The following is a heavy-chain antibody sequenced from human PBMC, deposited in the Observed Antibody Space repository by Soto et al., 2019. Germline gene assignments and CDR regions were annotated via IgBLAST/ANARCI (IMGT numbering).Heavy chain of an antibody. CDR3: ARGLSSGWYSPTYYYDGMDV. J-gene: IGHJ6*02. Sequence: QVQLVRSGAEVKKPGASVKVSCKASGYTFTSYDINWVRQATGQGLEWMGWMNPNSGNTGYAQKFQGRVTMTRNTSISTAYMELSSVRSEDTAVYYCARGLSSGWYSPTYYYDGMDVWGQGTTVTVSS. V-gene: IGHV1-8*01. CDR1: GYTFTSYD. D-gene: IGHD6-19*01. CDR2: MNPNSGNT.